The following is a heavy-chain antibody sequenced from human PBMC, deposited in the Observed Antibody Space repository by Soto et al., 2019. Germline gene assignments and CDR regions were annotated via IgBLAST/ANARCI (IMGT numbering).Heavy chain of an antibody. CDR3: AKHNSGQWGSGDY. CDR2: ISADASET. Sequence: HPGGSLRLSCVASGFAFNNYAMSWIRQAPGKGLEWVSSISADASETLYADSVKGRFTISRDNSHNTLYLQMSSLGGEDTAVFFCAKHNSGQWGSGDYWGQGXQVTVYS. J-gene: IGHJ4*02. CDR1: GFAFNNYA. V-gene: IGHV3-23*01. D-gene: IGHD6-19*01.